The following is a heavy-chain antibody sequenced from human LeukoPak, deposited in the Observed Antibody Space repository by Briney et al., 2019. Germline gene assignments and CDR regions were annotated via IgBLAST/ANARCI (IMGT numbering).Heavy chain of an antibody. CDR1: GFTVSSNY. CDR3: ARAGFDQYYYDSSGYHDY. J-gene: IGHJ4*02. V-gene: IGHV3-66*02. CDR2: IYSGGST. Sequence: GGSLRLSCAASGFTVSSNYMSWVRQAPGKGLEWVSVIYSGGSTYYADSVKGRFTISRDNSKNTLYLQMNSLRAEDTAVYYCARAGFDQYYYDSSGYHDYWGQGTLVTVSS. D-gene: IGHD3-22*01.